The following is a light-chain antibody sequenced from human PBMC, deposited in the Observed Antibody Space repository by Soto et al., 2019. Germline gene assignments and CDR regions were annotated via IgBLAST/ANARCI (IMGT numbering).Light chain of an antibody. J-gene: IGKJ5*01. CDR3: QQYDSSPIN. CDR2: GAS. CDR1: QSVTSNY. V-gene: IGKV3-20*01. Sequence: EIVLTQSPGTLSLSPGERATLSCRVSQSVTSNYLAWYSQKPGQAPRLLIYGASSRVTGIPDRFSGSGSGTDFTLTISRLEPEDFAMYYCQQYDSSPINFGQGTRLEIK.